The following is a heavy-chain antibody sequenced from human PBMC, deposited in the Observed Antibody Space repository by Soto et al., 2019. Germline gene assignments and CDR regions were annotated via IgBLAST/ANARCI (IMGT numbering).Heavy chain of an antibody. V-gene: IGHV1-18*04. D-gene: IGHD3-22*01. CDR3: ARDREYYYDSSGNYYYHYGLDV. Sequence: GASVKLSCKASGYTFTNYGISWVRQAPGQGLEWMGWISGYNGNTKYAQKFQGRVTMTTDTPTNTAYMELRSLRSDDTAVYYCARDREYYYDSSGNYYYHYGLDVWGQGTTVTVSS. J-gene: IGHJ6*02. CDR1: GYTFTNYG. CDR2: ISGYNGNT.